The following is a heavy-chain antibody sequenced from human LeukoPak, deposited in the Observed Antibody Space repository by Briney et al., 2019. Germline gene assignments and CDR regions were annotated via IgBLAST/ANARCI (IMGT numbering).Heavy chain of an antibody. Sequence: SETLSLTCTVSGGSISNYYWSWIRQPPGKGLEWIGEINHSGSTNYNPSLKSRVTISVDTSKNQFSLKLNSVTAADTAVYYCARGLGAYNWNFGGYYYYMDVWGKGTTVTVSS. CDR2: INHSGST. CDR3: ARGLGAYNWNFGGYYYYMDV. D-gene: IGHD1-7*01. V-gene: IGHV4-34*01. CDR1: GGSISNYY. J-gene: IGHJ6*03.